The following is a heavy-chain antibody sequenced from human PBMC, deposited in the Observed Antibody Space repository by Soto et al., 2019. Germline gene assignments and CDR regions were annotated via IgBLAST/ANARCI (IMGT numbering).Heavy chain of an antibody. J-gene: IGHJ6*02. CDR3: ARWPDGYYYYGMDV. CDR2: MNPNSVNT. V-gene: IGHV1-8*01. Sequence: QVQLVQSGAEVKKPGASVKVSCKASGYTFTSYDINWVRQATGQGLEWMGWMNPNSVNTGYAQKFQGRVTMTRNTSISTAYMELSSLRSADTAVYYCARWPDGYYYYGMDVWCQGNTVTVSS. CDR1: GYTFTSYD.